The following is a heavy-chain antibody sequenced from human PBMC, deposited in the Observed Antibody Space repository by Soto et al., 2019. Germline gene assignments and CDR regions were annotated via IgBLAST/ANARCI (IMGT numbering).Heavy chain of an antibody. CDR1: GYTFTSYG. CDR2: ITVHNGTT. Sequence: QFQLVQSGGEVKKPGASVRVSCKASGYTFTSYGISWVRQAPGQGLEWMGWITVHNGTTNYAEKFQDRVTMNSDTSTTTAYMEMRSLGLDDTAVFYCARVRGGTYRQDFDLWGQCTVVTVSS. D-gene: IGHD1-26*01. J-gene: IGHJ3*01. V-gene: IGHV1-18*01. CDR3: ARVRGGTYRQDFDL.